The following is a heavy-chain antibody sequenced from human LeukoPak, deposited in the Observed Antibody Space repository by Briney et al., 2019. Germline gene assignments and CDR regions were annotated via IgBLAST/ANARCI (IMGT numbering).Heavy chain of an antibody. CDR3: ARSIDGVGAFDY. Sequence: PSETLSLTCTVSGYSISSAYYWGWIRQPPGRGLEWIGTIYHSGCTYYNPSLKSRVPISVDTSNNQFSLKLSSVTAADTAVYYCARSIDGVGAFDYWGQGTLVTVFS. J-gene: IGHJ4*02. CDR2: IYHSGCT. CDR1: GYSISSAYY. D-gene: IGHD6-6*01. V-gene: IGHV4-38-2*02.